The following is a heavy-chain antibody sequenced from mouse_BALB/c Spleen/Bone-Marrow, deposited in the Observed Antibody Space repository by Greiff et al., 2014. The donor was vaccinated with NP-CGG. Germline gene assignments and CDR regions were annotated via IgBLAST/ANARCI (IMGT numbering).Heavy chain of an antibody. V-gene: IGHV1-4*01. CDR3: AIRGTFRATSYAMDY. J-gene: IGHJ4*01. CDR2: INPSSGYT. Sequence: VQLQQSGAELARPGASVKMSCKASAYTFTDYTVHWVKQRPGQGLEWIGYINPSSGYTNYNQIFKDKATLTADKSSSTAYMQLSSLTSEDSAVYYCAIRGTFRATSYAMDYWGQGNSVTVSS. D-gene: IGHD3-1*01. CDR1: AYTFTDYT.